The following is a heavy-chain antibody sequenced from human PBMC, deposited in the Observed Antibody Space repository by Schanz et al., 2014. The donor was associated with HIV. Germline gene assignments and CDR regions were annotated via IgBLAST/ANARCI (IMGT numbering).Heavy chain of an antibody. CDR1: GSTFPDLD. D-gene: IGHD1-26*01. CDR3: ARGGSGGARFPFDY. Sequence: ARLVQSGAEVKRPGASVTVSCTAAGSTFPDLDVNWVRQAAGQGLEWMGWMNPNSGNTGYAQKFQGRVTMTRDTSISTTYMELSSLRSEDTAVYYCARGGSGGARFPFDYWGQGTLVTVSS. J-gene: IGHJ4*02. V-gene: IGHV1-8*01. CDR2: MNPNSGNT.